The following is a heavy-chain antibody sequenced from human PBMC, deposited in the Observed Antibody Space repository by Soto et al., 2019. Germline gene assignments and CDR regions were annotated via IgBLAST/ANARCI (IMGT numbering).Heavy chain of an antibody. CDR1: GYTFTSYG. J-gene: IGHJ4*02. Sequence: ASVKVSCKASGYTFTSYGISWVRQAPGQGLEWMGWISAYNGNTNYAQKLQGRVTMTTDTSTSTAYMELRSLRSDDTAVYYCARGAYYYDSGGYFDFDYWGQGNLVTVSS. CDR2: ISAYNGNT. D-gene: IGHD3-22*01. CDR3: ARGAYYYDSGGYFDFDY. V-gene: IGHV1-18*01.